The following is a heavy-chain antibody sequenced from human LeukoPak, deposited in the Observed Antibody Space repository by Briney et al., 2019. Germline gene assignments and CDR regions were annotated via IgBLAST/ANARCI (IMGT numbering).Heavy chain of an antibody. CDR1: GFTFSSYN. CDR2: ISSSSTYI. V-gene: IGHV3-21*01. CDR3: ARDYIAYDPLDY. D-gene: IGHD3-3*01. J-gene: IGHJ4*02. Sequence: GGSLRLSCAASGFTFSSYNMNWVRQAPGKGLEWVSSISSSSTYIYYTDSVRGRFTISRDNAKNSLYLQMNSLRAEDTAVYWCARDYIAYDPLDYWGQGTLVTVSS.